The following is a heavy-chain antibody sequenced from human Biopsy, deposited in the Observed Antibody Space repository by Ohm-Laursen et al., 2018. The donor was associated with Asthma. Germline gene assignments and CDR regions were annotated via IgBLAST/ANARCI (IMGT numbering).Heavy chain of an antibody. CDR1: GFTFSSYA. Sequence: LRLSCAASGFTFSSYATSWIRQPPGKGLEWLGYIYYTGCDNYNPPLKSRVTISVDTSKNQFSLRLNSVTAADTAVYYCARGPNYHGSGRAPIGMDVWGQGTTVTVSS. CDR3: ARGPNYHGSGRAPIGMDV. V-gene: IGHV4-59*01. CDR2: IYYTGCD. J-gene: IGHJ6*02. D-gene: IGHD3-10*01.